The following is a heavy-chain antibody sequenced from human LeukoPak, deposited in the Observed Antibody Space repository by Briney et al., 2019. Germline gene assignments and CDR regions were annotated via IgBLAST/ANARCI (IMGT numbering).Heavy chain of an antibody. CDR2: ISAGGSST. CDR3: ARSNYYDSSGSRFDY. D-gene: IGHD3-22*01. Sequence: GGSLRLSCAASGFTFSSYAMSWVRQAPGKGLKWVSAISAGGSSTVYADSMKGRFTISRDNSKNTLYLQMNSLRTEDTAVYYCARSNYYDSSGSRFDYWGQGTLVTVSS. V-gene: IGHV3-23*01. J-gene: IGHJ4*02. CDR1: GFTFSSYA.